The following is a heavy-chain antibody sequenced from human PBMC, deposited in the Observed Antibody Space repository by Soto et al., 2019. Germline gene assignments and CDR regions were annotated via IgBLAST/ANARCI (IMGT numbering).Heavy chain of an antibody. D-gene: IGHD3-22*01. CDR2: IYYSGST. Sequence: TLALTCPVSGGSISSGGYYWSWIRQHPGKGLEWIGYIYYSGSTYYNPSLKSRVTISVDTSKNQFSLKLSSVTAADTAVYYCARGITMIVVVTSNWFDPWGQGTLVTVYS. CDR3: ARGITMIVVVTSNWFDP. J-gene: IGHJ5*02. CDR1: GGSISSGGYY. V-gene: IGHV4-31*03.